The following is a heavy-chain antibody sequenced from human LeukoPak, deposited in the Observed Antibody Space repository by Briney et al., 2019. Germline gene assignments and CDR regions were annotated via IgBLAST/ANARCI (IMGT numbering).Heavy chain of an antibody. CDR2: ISGSGGST. Sequence: PGGSLRLSCAASGFTFSSYAMSWVRQAPGKGLEWVSAISGSGGSTYYADSVKGRFTVSRDNAQDSLYLQLNNLKAGDTAVYYCARALTRDVLDLWGQGTMVTVSS. J-gene: IGHJ3*01. CDR3: ARALTRDVLDL. CDR1: GFTFSSYA. V-gene: IGHV3-23*01.